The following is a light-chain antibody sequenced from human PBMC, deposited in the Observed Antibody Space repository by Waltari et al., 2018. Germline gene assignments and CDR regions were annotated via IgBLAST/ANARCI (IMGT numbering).Light chain of an antibody. J-gene: IGKJ2*03. CDR1: PGISNN. V-gene: IGKV3-15*01. CDR2: GAS. Sequence: EIELTQSPATLSASPGERVTLSCRASPGISNNLVWYQHKPGQSPRLLIYGASARATGGPGRFSGSGYRTEFTLTISSLQSEDFAVYYCQHYNNRPPYSFGQGTKLDIK. CDR3: QHYNNRPPYS.